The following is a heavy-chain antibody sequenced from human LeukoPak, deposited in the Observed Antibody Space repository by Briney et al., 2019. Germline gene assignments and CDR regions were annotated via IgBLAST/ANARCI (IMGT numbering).Heavy chain of an antibody. D-gene: IGHD3-3*01. Sequence: PGGSLRLSCAASGFTFSSYWMSWVRQAPGKGLEWVANIKQDGSEKYYVDSVKGRFTISRDNAKNSLYLQMSSLRAEDTAVYYCARDRSAVTIFGVVIGYWGQGTLVTVSS. J-gene: IGHJ4*02. CDR1: GFTFSSYW. V-gene: IGHV3-7*01. CDR2: IKQDGSEK. CDR3: ARDRSAVTIFGVVIGY.